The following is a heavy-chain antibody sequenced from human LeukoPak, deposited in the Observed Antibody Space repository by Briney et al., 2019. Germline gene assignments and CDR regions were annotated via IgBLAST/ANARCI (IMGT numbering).Heavy chain of an antibody. CDR1: GFTFDDYA. V-gene: IGHV3-43D*03. CDR3: AKGGDGYPEYFQH. Sequence: GGSLRLSCAASGFTFDDYAMHWVRQAPGKGLEWVSLISRDGGSTYYADSVKGRFTISRDNSKNTLYVQMNSLRAEDTAVYYCAKGGDGYPEYFQHWGQGTLVTVSS. CDR2: ISRDGGST. J-gene: IGHJ1*01. D-gene: IGHD5-24*01.